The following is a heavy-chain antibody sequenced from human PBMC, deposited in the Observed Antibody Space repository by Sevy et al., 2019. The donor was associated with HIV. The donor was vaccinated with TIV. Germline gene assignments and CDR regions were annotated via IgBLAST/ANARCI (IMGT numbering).Heavy chain of an antibody. J-gene: IGHJ4*02. CDR3: ARGGGNYGGDY. Sequence: SETLSLTCAVYGGSFSGYYWNWIRQPPGKGLEWIGEINHGGTTNYNPSLKSRVTISIDTSRNQFYLKLGSVTAADTAVYYCARGGGNYGGDYWGQGALVTVSS. V-gene: IGHV4-34*01. CDR1: GGSFSGYY. D-gene: IGHD3-16*01. CDR2: INHGGTT.